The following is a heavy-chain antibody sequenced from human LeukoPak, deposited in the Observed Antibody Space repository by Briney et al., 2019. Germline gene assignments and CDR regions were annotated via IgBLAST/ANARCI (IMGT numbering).Heavy chain of an antibody. V-gene: IGHV3-23*01. Sequence: SGSGGSTYYADSVKGRFTISRDNSKNTLYLQMNSLRAEDTAMYYCARDSREHYFDYWGQGTLVTVSS. J-gene: IGHJ4*02. D-gene: IGHD6-6*01. CDR3: ARDSREHYFDY. CDR2: SGSGGST.